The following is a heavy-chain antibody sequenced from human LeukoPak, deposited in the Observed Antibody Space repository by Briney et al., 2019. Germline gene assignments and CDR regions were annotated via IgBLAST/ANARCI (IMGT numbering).Heavy chain of an antibody. CDR1: GGSISSYY. D-gene: IGHD6-19*01. Sequence: SETLSLTCTVSGGSISSYYWSWIRQPPGKGLEWIGYIYYSGSTNYNPSLKSRVTMSVDTSKNQFSLKLSSVTAADTAVYYCATEPVIAVAGIYWGQGTLVTVSS. CDR2: IYYSGST. V-gene: IGHV4-59*12. CDR3: ATEPVIAVAGIY. J-gene: IGHJ4*02.